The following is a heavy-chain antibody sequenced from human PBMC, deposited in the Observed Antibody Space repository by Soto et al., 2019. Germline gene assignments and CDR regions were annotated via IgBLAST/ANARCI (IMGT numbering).Heavy chain of an antibody. D-gene: IGHD3-10*01. J-gene: IGHJ4*02. CDR2: ISSSGSTI. CDR1: GFTFSDYY. V-gene: IGHV3-11*01. Sequence: KPGGSLRLSCAASGFTFSDYYMSWIRQAPGKGLEWVSYISSSGSTIYYADSVKGRFTISRDNAKNSLYLQMNSLRAEDTAVYYCARDHSRGSRHPGFFDYWGQGTLVTVSS. CDR3: ARDHSRGSRHPGFFDY.